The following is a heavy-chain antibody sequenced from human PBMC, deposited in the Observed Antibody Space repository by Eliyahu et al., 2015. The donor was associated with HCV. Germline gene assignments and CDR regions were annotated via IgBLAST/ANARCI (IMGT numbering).Heavy chain of an antibody. CDR3: AREGDDILTGADAFDI. Sequence: QVQLQESGPGLVKPSQTLSLTCXVSGXSXXXGGYXWXWIRQPPGKGLGWIGYIYYSGSTYYNPSLKSRVTISVDTSKNQFSLKLSSVTAADTAVYYCAREGDDILTGADAFDIWGQGTMVTVSS. J-gene: IGHJ3*02. CDR1: GXSXXXGGYX. D-gene: IGHD3-9*01. V-gene: IGHV4-31*03. CDR2: IYYSGST.